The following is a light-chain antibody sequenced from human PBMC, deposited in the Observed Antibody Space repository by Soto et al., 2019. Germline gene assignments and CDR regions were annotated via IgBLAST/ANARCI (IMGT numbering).Light chain of an antibody. CDR2: GAS. Sequence: EIVLTRSPGTLSLSRGERATLSCRASQSVSSSYLAWYQQKPGQAPRLLIYGASSRATGIPDRFSGSGSGTDFTLTISRLEPEDFAVYYCQQYGSSLIFTFGPGTKVDIK. CDR1: QSVSSSY. V-gene: IGKV3-20*01. CDR3: QQYGSSLIFT. J-gene: IGKJ3*01.